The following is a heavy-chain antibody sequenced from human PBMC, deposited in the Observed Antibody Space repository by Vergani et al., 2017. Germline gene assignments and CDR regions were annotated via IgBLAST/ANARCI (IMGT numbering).Heavy chain of an antibody. CDR3: ARLSSSVGYYSYXMDV. V-gene: IGHV4-39*01. Sequence: QLQLQESGPGLVKPSETLSLTCTVSGGSISSTSYYWGWIRQPPGRGLEWIGSIYYSGSTYYNPSLKSRVTISVDTSKNQFSLKLSSVTAADTAVYYCARLSSSVGYYSYXMDVWGKGTTVTVSS. CDR2: IYYSGST. CDR1: GGSISSTSYY. D-gene: IGHD1-26*01. J-gene: IGHJ6*03.